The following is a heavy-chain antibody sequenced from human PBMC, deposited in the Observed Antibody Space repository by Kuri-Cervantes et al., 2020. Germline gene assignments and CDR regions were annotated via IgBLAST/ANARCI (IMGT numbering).Heavy chain of an antibody. J-gene: IGHJ4*02. CDR3: AKGGITRGSSYDY. V-gene: IGHV3-48*01. D-gene: IGHD1-26*01. CDR2: ISGASGAI. Sequence: GESLKISCAASGFTFSSYSMNWVRQAPGKGLEWVSYISGASGAIHFANSVKGRFTISRDNAKNSLYLQMNSLRAEDTAVYYCAKGGITRGSSYDYWGQGTLVTVSS. CDR1: GFTFSSYS.